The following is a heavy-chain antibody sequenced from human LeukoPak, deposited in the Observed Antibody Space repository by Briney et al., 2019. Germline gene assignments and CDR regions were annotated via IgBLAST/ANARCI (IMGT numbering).Heavy chain of an antibody. CDR2: INPNSGGT. D-gene: IGHD3-16*02. V-gene: IGHV1-2*02. CDR1: GYTFTGYY. Sequence: ASVKVSCKASGYTFTGYYMHWVRQAPGQGLEWMGWINPNSGGTNYAQKLQGRVTMTTDTSTSTAYMELRSLRSDDTAVYYCARYDYVWGSYRYHSYDGMDVWGQGTTVTVSS. CDR3: ARYDYVWGSYRYHSYDGMDV. J-gene: IGHJ6*02.